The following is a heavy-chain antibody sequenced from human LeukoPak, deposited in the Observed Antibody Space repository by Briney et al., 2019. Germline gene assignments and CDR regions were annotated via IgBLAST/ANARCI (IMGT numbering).Heavy chain of an antibody. CDR2: ITSSSSYI. CDR1: GFTFSSYN. D-gene: IGHD1-26*01. V-gene: IGHV3-21*06. J-gene: IGHJ6*03. Sequence: GGSLRLSCAASGFTFSSYNMNWVRQAPGKGLEWVSSITSSSSYIYYADSVKGRFTISRDNAKNSLYLQMDSLRVEDTAEYYCARDPYSGNYGAYYYYMDVWGKGTTVTVSS. CDR3: ARDPYSGNYGAYYYYMDV.